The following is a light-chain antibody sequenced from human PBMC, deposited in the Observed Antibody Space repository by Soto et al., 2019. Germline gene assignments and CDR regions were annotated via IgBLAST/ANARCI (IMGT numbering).Light chain of an antibody. V-gene: IGLV2-18*01. CDR3: SLYTSENTYV. Sequence: QSALTQPPSVSGSPGQSVTISCTGTSTDFVSYNRVSWYQQPPGTAPKLIIYEASNRPSGVPGRFSGSKSGNTASLTISGLQAADEADYYCSLYTSENTYVFGTVTKLTVL. CDR1: STDFVSYNR. J-gene: IGLJ1*01. CDR2: EAS.